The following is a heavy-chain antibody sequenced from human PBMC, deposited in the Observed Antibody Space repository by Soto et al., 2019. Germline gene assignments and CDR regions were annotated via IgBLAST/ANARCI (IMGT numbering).Heavy chain of an antibody. V-gene: IGHV3-9*01. D-gene: IGHD2-8*01. J-gene: IGHJ6*03. Sequence: EVQLVESGGGLVQPGRSLRLSCAASGFTFDDYAMHWVRQAPGKGLEWVSGISWNSGSIGYADSVKGRFTISRDNAKNSLYLQMNSLRAEDTALYYCAKFNTGFIVLPKGGYYYMDVWGKGTTVTVSS. CDR2: ISWNSGSI. CDR3: AKFNTGFIVLPKGGYYYMDV. CDR1: GFTFDDYA.